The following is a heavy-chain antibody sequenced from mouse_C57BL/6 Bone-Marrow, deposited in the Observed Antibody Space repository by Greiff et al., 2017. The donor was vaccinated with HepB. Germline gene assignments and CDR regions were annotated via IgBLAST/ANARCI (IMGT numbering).Heavy chain of an antibody. CDR2: IWSGGST. CDR1: GFSLTSYG. CDR3: ARNVITTVVGAMDY. Sequence: VKLMESGPGLVQPSQSLSITCTVSGFSLTSYGVHWVRQSPGKGLEWLGVIWSGGSTDYNAAFISRLSISKDNSKSQVFFKMNSLQADDTAIYYCARNVITTVVGAMDYWGQGTSVTVSS. J-gene: IGHJ4*01. V-gene: IGHV2-2*01. D-gene: IGHD1-1*01.